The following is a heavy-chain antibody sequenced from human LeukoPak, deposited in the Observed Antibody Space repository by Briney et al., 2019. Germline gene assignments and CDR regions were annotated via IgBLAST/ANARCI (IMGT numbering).Heavy chain of an antibody. J-gene: IGHJ4*02. D-gene: IGHD3-9*01. V-gene: IGHV3-23*01. CDR3: AKDQSDILTGYQADY. Sequence: PGGSLRLSCAASGFTFSSYAMSWVRQAPGKGLEWVSAISGSGGSTYYADSAKGRFTISRDNSKNTLYLQMNSLRAEDTAVYYCAKDQSDILTGYQADYWGQGTLVTVSP. CDR1: GFTFSSYA. CDR2: ISGSGGST.